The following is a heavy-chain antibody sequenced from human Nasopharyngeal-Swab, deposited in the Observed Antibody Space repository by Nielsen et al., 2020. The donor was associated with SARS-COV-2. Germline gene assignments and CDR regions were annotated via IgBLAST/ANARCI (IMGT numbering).Heavy chain of an antibody. V-gene: IGHV5-51*01. CDR2: IYPGDSDT. CDR1: GYSFTSYW. Sequence: GGSLRLSCKGSGYSFTSYWIGWVRQMPGKGLEWMGIIYPGDSDTRYSPSFQGQVTISADKSISTAYLQWNSLKASDTAMYYCARYAGYSSSWYFGTHDAFDIWGQGTMVTVSS. CDR3: ARYAGYSSSWYFGTHDAFDI. D-gene: IGHD6-13*01. J-gene: IGHJ3*02.